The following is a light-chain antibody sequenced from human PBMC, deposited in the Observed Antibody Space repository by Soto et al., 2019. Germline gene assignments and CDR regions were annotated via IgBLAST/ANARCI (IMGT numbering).Light chain of an antibody. Sequence: QSALTQPASVSGSPGQSITISCTGTSSDVGGFNYVSWYQQHPGKAPKLLISEVSDRPSGVSHRFSGSKSGNTASLTISGLQAEDEAEYFCISYTIRSSFYVFXTGTKVTVL. CDR3: ISYTIRSSFYV. CDR1: SSDVGGFNY. V-gene: IGLV2-14*01. J-gene: IGLJ1*01. CDR2: EVS.